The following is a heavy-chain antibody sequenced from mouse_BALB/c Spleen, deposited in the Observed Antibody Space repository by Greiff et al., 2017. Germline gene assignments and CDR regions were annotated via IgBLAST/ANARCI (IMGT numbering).Heavy chain of an antibody. CDR3: ARRGDGYYGGYFDY. V-gene: IGHV5-17*02. D-gene: IGHD2-3*01. Sequence: EVMLVESGGGLVQPGGSRKLSCAASGFTFSSFGMHWVRQAPEKGLEWVAYISSGSSTIYYADTVKGRFTISRDNPKNTLFLQMTSLRSEDTAMYYCARRGDGYYGGYFDYWGQGTTLTVSS. CDR2: ISSGSSTI. CDR1: GFTFSSFG. J-gene: IGHJ2*01.